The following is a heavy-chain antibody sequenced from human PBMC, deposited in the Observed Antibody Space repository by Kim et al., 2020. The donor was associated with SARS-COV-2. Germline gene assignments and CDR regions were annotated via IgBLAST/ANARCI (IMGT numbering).Heavy chain of an antibody. CDR1: GFTFSDYY. CDR2: ISSSSSYT. Sequence: GSLRLSCAASGFTFSDYYMSWIRQAPGKGLEWVSYISSSSSYTNYADSVKGRFTISRDNAKNSLYLQMNSLRAEDTAVYYCARVGYDYVWGSYRDYYYYGMDVWGQGTTVTVSS. J-gene: IGHJ6*02. D-gene: IGHD3-16*02. V-gene: IGHV3-11*05. CDR3: ARVGYDYVWGSYRDYYYYGMDV.